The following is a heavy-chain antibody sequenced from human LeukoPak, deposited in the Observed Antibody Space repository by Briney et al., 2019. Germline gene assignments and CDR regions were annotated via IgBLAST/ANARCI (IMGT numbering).Heavy chain of an antibody. Sequence: HGESLKISCKGSGSTFTTYSFAWVRQMPGKGLEWMGVIYAGDSSTRYSPSFQGQVTISVDKSISTAYLQWSSLKASDSAIYYCARHSCYDSWGQGTLVTVSS. CDR1: GSTFTTYS. V-gene: IGHV5-51*01. J-gene: IGHJ4*02. CDR3: ARHSCYDS. D-gene: IGHD3-16*01. CDR2: IYAGDSST.